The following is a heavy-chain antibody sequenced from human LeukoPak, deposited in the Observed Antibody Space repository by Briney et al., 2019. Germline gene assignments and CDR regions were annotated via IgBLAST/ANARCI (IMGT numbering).Heavy chain of an antibody. CDR1: GGSFSGYY. J-gene: IGHJ2*01. Sequence: SETLSLTCAVYGGSFSGYYWSWIRQPPGKGLEWIGEINHSGSTNYNPSLKSRVTISVDTSKNQFSLKLSSVTAADTAVYYCARRRYSSGWFLLWYFDLWGRGTLVTVSS. D-gene: IGHD6-19*01. CDR2: INHSGST. CDR3: ARRRYSSGWFLLWYFDL. V-gene: IGHV4-34*01.